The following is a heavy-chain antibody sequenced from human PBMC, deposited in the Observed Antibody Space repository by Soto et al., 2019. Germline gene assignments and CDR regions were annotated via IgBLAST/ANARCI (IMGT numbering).Heavy chain of an antibody. CDR2: ISAYNGNT. CDR1: GYTFTSYG. D-gene: IGHD3-9*01. J-gene: IGHJ5*02. Sequence: QVQLVQSGAEVKKPGASVKVSCKASGYTFTSYGISWVRQAPGQGLEWMGWISAYNGNTNYAQKLQGRVTMTTDTSTSTAYMELRSLRSDDTAVYYCARDLLGYILTGNGVDWFDPWGQGTLVTVSS. V-gene: IGHV1-18*01. CDR3: ARDLLGYILTGNGVDWFDP.